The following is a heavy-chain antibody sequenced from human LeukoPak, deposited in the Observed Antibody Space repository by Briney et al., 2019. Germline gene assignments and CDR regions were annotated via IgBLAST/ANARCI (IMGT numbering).Heavy chain of an antibody. CDR1: GFSLSTRGMC. CDR2: IDWDDDK. Sequence: SGPTLVNPTQTLTLTCTFSGFSLSTRGMCGSWIRQPPGNALEWLALIDWDDDKYYSTSLKPRLAISKDTSKNQVVLTMTNMDPVDTATYYCARMPPYSSGWYDYWGQGTLVTVSS. D-gene: IGHD6-19*01. V-gene: IGHV2-70*01. CDR3: ARMPPYSSGWYDY. J-gene: IGHJ4*02.